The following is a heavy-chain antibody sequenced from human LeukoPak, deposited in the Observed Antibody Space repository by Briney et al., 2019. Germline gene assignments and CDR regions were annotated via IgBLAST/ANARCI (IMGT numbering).Heavy chain of an antibody. V-gene: IGHV4-34*01. CDR1: GGSFSGYY. CDR3: ARGRKYYYDSSGYYYFDY. Sequence: SETLSLTCAVYGGSFSGYYWSWIRQPPGKGLEWIGEINHNGSTNYNPSLKSRVTISVDTSKNQFSLKLSSVTAADTAVYYCARGRKYYYDSSGYYYFDYWGQGTLVTVSS. J-gene: IGHJ4*02. CDR2: INHNGST. D-gene: IGHD3-22*01.